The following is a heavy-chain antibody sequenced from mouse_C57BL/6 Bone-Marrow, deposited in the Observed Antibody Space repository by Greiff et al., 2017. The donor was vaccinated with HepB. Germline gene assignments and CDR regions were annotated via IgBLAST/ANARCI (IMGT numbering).Heavy chain of an antibody. CDR2: IDPSDSYT. D-gene: IGHD1-1*01. V-gene: IGHV1-59*01. J-gene: IGHJ4*01. CDR3: ARGTTVVNYAMDY. CDR1: GYTFTSYW. Sequence: QVQLQQPGAELVRPGTSVKLSCKASGYTFTSYWMHWVKQRPGQGLEWIGVIDPSDSYTNYNQKFKGKATLTVDTSSSTAYMQLSSLTSKDSAVYYCARGTTVVNYAMDYWGQGTSVTVSS.